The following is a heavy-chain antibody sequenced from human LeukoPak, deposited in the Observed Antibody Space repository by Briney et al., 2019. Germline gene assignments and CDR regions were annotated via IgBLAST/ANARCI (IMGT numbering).Heavy chain of an antibody. CDR1: GYSISSGYY. Sequence: SETLSLTCTVSGYSISSGYYWGWIRQPPGKGLEWIGSIYHSGSTYYYPSLKSRVTISVDTSKNQFSLKLSSVTAADTAVYYCARVRITIFGVVTNHDFDYWGQGTLVTVSS. V-gene: IGHV4-38-2*02. CDR2: IYHSGST. D-gene: IGHD3-3*01. J-gene: IGHJ4*02. CDR3: ARVRITIFGVVTNHDFDY.